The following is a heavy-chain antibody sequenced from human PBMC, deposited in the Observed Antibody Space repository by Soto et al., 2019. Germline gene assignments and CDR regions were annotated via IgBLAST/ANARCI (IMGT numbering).Heavy chain of an antibody. V-gene: IGHV4-59*08. Sequence: NPSETLSLTCTASGGSISSYYWSWIRQPPGKGLEWIGYIYYSGSTNYNPSLKSRVTISVDTSKNQFSLKLSSVTAADTAVYYCARLRDFRDYYYMDVWGKGTTVTVSS. D-gene: IGHD3-10*01. CDR2: IYYSGST. CDR3: ARLRDFRDYYYMDV. J-gene: IGHJ6*03. CDR1: GGSISSYY.